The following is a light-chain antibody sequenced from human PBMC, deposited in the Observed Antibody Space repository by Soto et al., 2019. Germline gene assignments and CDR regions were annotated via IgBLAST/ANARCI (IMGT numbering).Light chain of an antibody. CDR1: QNIHNH. CDR2: DAI. V-gene: IGKV3-15*01. Sequence: DKLMSQSPATLSVSPGGRVTLSCRASQNIHNHMSWFLQKPGQTPRLLIYDAIIRAPDVPARFSGSWSGTEFNLPINSLQSEDFAGYYCQQYDAWPLTFGGGTKVDIK. J-gene: IGKJ4*01. CDR3: QQYDAWPLT.